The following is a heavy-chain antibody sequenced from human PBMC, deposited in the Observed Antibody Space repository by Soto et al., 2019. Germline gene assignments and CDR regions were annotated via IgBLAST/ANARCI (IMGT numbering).Heavy chain of an antibody. CDR2: IHYSGTT. V-gene: IGHV4-31*03. D-gene: IGHD5-12*01. Sequence: SETPSLTCTVSGGSISSGNYYWSWIRQHPGKGLEWIGYIHYSGTTYYNPSLKSRITISVDTSKNQFSLMLSSVTAADTAVYYCARRDIVATSGAFDIWGQGTMVTVSS. CDR3: ARRDIVATSGAFDI. CDR1: GGSISSGNYY. J-gene: IGHJ3*02.